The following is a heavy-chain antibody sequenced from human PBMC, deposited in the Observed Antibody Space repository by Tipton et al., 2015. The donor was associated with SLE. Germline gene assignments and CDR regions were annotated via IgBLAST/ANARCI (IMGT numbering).Heavy chain of an antibody. Sequence: TLSLTCNVSDASMNSYFWNWIRQPAGKGLVWIGRLSLSDKNNYNPSLQSRVTMSVDTSKSQFSLEVRSVTATDTAVYFCAGSKVTTARDSFDIWGPGTVVVVSP. CDR1: DASMNSYF. CDR3: AGSKVTTARDSFDI. D-gene: IGHD4-17*01. J-gene: IGHJ3*02. V-gene: IGHV4-4*07. CDR2: LSLSDKN.